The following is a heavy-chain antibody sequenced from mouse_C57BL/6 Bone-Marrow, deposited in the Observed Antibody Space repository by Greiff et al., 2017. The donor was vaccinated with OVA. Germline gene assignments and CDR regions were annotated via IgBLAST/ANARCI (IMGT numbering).Heavy chain of an antibody. Sequence: QVQLQHPGAELVKPGASVKLSCKASGYTFTSYWMQWVKQRPGQGLEWIGEIDPSDSYTNYNQKFKGKATLTVDTSSSTAYMQLSSLTSEDSAVYYCAADYDLYWYFDVWGTGTTVTVSS. V-gene: IGHV1-50*01. J-gene: IGHJ1*03. CDR2: IDPSDSYT. D-gene: IGHD2-4*01. CDR3: AADYDLYWYFDV. CDR1: GYTFTSYW.